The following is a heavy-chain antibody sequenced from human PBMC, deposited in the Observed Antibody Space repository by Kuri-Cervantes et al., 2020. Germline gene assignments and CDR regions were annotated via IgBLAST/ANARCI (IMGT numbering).Heavy chain of an antibody. CDR1: GGSISSYY. V-gene: IGHV4-59*08. Sequence: GSLRLSCTVSGGSISSYYWSWIRQPAGKGLEWIGYIYYSGSTNYNPSLKSRVTISVDTSKNQLFVKLSSVTAADTAVYYCARVGALDTFDIWGQGTMVTVSS. CDR2: IYYSGST. CDR3: ARVGALDTFDI. J-gene: IGHJ3*02. D-gene: IGHD3-10*01.